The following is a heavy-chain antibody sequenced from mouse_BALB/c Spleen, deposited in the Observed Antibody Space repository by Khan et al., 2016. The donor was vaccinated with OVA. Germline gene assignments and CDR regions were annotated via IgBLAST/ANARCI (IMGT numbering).Heavy chain of an antibody. V-gene: IGHV3-2*02. J-gene: IGHJ2*01. CDR1: GYSITSDYA. CDR3: ARIQGGDFDY. Sequence: VPLKESGPGLVKPSQSLSLTCTVTGYSITSDYAWNWIRQFPGNKLEWMGYISYSGNTKYNPSLKSRISITRDPSKNQFFLQLNFVTIEDTATYYCARIQGGDFDYWGQGTTLTVSS. D-gene: IGHD3-2*02. CDR2: ISYSGNT.